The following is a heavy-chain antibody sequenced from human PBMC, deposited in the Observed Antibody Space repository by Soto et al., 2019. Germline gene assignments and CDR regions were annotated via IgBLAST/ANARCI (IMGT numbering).Heavy chain of an antibody. CDR1: GFTFDDYA. V-gene: IGHV3-9*01. CDR3: AKDGGGVVVPAAKVRGSSFNYYYYGMDV. D-gene: IGHD2-2*01. Sequence: SLKISCAASGFTFDDYAMHWVRQAPGKGLEWVSGISWNSGSIGYADSVKGRFTISRDNAKNSLYLQMNSLRAEDTALYYCAKDGGGVVVPAAKVRGSSFNYYYYGMDVWGQATTVTVSS. CDR2: ISWNSGSI. J-gene: IGHJ6*02.